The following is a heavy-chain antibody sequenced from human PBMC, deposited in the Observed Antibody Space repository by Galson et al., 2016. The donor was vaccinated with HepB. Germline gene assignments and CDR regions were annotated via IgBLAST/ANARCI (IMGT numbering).Heavy chain of an antibody. CDR3: ARGDIVGAIFDY. V-gene: IGHV3-21*01. D-gene: IGHD1-26*01. CDR2: ISSSSSYI. Sequence: SLRLSCADSGFTFSSYSMNWVRQAPGKGLEWVSSISSSSSYIYYADPVKGRFTISRDNAKNSLYLQMNSLRAEDTAVYYCARGDIVGAIFDYWGQGTLVTVSS. J-gene: IGHJ4*02. CDR1: GFTFSSYS.